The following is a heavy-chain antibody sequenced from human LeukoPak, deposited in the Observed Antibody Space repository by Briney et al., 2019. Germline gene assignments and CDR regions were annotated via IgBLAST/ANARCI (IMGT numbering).Heavy chain of an antibody. CDR2: IYHSGTT. V-gene: IGHV4-59*08. CDR1: GGSISSYY. CDR3: ARQRDYADYLDAFDV. Sequence: SETLSLTCTVSGGSISSYYWMWIRQPPGKGRECIGYIYHSGTTNYHPSLKRRVTISVDTSKNQFSLKLSSVTAADTAIYYCARQRDYADYLDAFDVWGQGTMVTVSS. D-gene: IGHD4-17*01. J-gene: IGHJ3*01.